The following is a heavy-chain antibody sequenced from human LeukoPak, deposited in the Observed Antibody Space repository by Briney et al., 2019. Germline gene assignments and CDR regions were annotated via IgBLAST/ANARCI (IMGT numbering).Heavy chain of an antibody. CDR3: ARVAAAGTSGVDY. CDR2: ISAYNGNT. D-gene: IGHD6-13*01. CDR1: GYTFTSYG. V-gene: IGHV1-18*01. J-gene: IGHJ4*02. Sequence: ASLKVSCKAPGYTFTSYGISWVRQAPGQGLEWMGWISAYNGNTNYAQKYQARVTMTTDTSTSTAYMELRSLRSDDTAVYYCARVAAAGTSGVDYWGQGTLVTVSS.